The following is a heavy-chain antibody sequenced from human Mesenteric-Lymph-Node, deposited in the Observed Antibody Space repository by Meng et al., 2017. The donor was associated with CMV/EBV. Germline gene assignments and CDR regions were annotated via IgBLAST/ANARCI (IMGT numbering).Heavy chain of an antibody. CDR2: INPNSGVS. D-gene: IGHD2/OR15-2a*01. V-gene: IGHV1-2*06. J-gene: IGHJ5*02. Sequence: QVPLVQSGAEVKKTGAAVKVSCKASGYTFTDFYIHWVRQAPGQGLEWMGRINPNSGVSNSAQNFQGRVTMTRDTSISTAYMELGRLTSDDTAVYYCARDNVNPEGFDPWGQGTLVTVSS. CDR1: GYTFTDFY. CDR3: ARDNVNPEGFDP.